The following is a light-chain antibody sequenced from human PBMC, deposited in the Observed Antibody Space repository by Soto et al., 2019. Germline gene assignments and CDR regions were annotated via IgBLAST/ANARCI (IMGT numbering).Light chain of an antibody. CDR1: SSNIGGNS. V-gene: IGLV1-44*01. Sequence: QSVMTQPPSVSAAPGQKVTISCSGSSSNIGGNSVSWYQQLPGTAPKLLIYDDNKRPSGVPDRFSGSKSGTSASLAISGLQSEDEADYYCAAWDDSLNGHWVFGGGTKLTVL. CDR2: DDN. CDR3: AAWDDSLNGHWV. J-gene: IGLJ3*02.